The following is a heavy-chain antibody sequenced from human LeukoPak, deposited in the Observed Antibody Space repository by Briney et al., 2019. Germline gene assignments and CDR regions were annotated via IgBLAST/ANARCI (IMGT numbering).Heavy chain of an antibody. V-gene: IGHV7-4-1*02. CDR3: AREQGGYCGGDCYPHHYYYYMDV. D-gene: IGHD2-21*02. CDR2: INTNTGNP. Sequence: ASVKVSCKASGGTFSSYAISWVRQAPGQGLEWMGWINTNTGNPTYAQGFTGRFVFSLDTSVSTAYLQISSLKAEDTAVYYCAREQGGYCGGDCYPHHYYYYMDVWGKGTTVTVSS. CDR1: GGTFSSYA. J-gene: IGHJ6*03.